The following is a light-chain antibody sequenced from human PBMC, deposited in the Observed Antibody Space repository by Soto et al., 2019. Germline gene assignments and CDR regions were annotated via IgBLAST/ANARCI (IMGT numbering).Light chain of an antibody. CDR2: LND. V-gene: IGLV1-44*01. Sequence: QSVLTQPPSLSATPGQRVNISCSGSFSNIGDNAVNWYQQLPGAAPKLLIYLNDQRPSGVPDRFSGSKSGTSAFLAISGLQSVDEADYYCAAWDDSLNALFGTGTKV. CDR1: FSNIGDNA. J-gene: IGLJ1*01. CDR3: AAWDDSLNAL.